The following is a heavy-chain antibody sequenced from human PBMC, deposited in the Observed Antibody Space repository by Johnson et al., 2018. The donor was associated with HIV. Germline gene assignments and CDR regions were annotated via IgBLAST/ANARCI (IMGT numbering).Heavy chain of an antibody. J-gene: IGHJ3*02. CDR2: IKSKTDGGTT. CDR1: GFTFSNAW. V-gene: IGHV3-15*01. Sequence: VQLVESGGGLVKTGESLRLSCAASGFTFSNAWMSWVRQGPGKGLEWVGHIKSKTDGGTTDYAAPVKGRFTISRDDSKNTLYLQMNSLRAEDTAVYYCASILVVAAQEADAFDIWGQGTMVTVSS. CDR3: ASILVVAAQEADAFDI. D-gene: IGHD2-15*01.